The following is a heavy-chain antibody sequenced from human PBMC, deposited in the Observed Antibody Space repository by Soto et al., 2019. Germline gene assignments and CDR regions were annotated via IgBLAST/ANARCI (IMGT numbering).Heavy chain of an antibody. CDR2: IYSGGTI. J-gene: IGHJ4*02. D-gene: IGHD5-12*01. CDR3: HGYGY. V-gene: IGHV3-53*01. Sequence: EVQVVESGGGLVQPGGSLRLSCAVSGFTVTINYMSWVRQAPGKGLEWVSVIYSGGTIYYADSVKGRFTISRDTSKNTLYHQMNSLRGDDTAVYYCHGYGYWGQGTLVTVSS. CDR1: GFTVTINY.